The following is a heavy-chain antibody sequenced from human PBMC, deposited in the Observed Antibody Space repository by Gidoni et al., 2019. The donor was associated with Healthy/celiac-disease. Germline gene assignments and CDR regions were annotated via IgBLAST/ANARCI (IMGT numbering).Heavy chain of an antibody. Sequence: EVQPAESGGGLVKLGGSLILPCAASGFTFSNAWMCWVRQAPGKGLGGVGRIKSKTDGGTTDYAAPVKGRFTISRDDAKNTLYLQMNSLKTEDTAVYYCTEADYWGQGTLVTVSS. CDR3: TEADY. CDR1: GFTFSNAW. V-gene: IGHV3-15*01. J-gene: IGHJ4*02. CDR2: IKSKTDGGTT.